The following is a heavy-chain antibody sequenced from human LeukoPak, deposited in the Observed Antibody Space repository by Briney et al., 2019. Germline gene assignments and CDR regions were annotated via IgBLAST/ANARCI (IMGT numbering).Heavy chain of an antibody. CDR2: ISSSSSYI. CDR3: ARDRLPRGYSGYDTDY. CDR1: GFTFSSYS. V-gene: IGHV3-21*04. J-gene: IGHJ4*02. Sequence: GGPLRLSCAASGFTFSSYSMNWVRQAPGKGLEWVSSISSSSSYIYYADSVKGRFTISRDNAKNSLYLQMNSLRAEDTAVYYCARDRLPRGYSGYDTDYWGQGTLVTVSS. D-gene: IGHD5-12*01.